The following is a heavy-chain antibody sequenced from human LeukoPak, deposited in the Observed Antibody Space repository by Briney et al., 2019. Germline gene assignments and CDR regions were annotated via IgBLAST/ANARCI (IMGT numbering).Heavy chain of an antibody. CDR2: IRFDGSNK. J-gene: IGHJ4*02. CDR1: GFTFSSYA. D-gene: IGHD2-8*01. Sequence: QSGGSLRLSCAASGFTFSSYAMHWVRQAPGKGLEWVAFIRFDGSNKYYADSVKGRFTISRDNSKNTVYLEMNSLRAEDTAVYYCVRGNGFIIDYWGQGTLVTVSS. V-gene: IGHV3-30*02. CDR3: VRGNGFIIDY.